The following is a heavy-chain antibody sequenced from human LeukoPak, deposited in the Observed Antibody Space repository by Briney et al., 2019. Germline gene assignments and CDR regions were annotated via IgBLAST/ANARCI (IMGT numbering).Heavy chain of an antibody. CDR2: ISSSSIYI. D-gene: IGHD3-3*01. CDR1: GFTFRSYS. J-gene: IGHJ4*02. Sequence: KTGGSLSLSRAACGFTFRSYSMNWVRQAPGKGLEGVSSISSSSIYIHYADSVKGRFTISRDNAKNSLYLQMNSLRTEDTAVYYCARGGTSTDYDFWSGYYQGYFDYWGQGTLVTVSS. CDR3: ARGGTSTDYDFWSGYYQGYFDY. V-gene: IGHV3-21*01.